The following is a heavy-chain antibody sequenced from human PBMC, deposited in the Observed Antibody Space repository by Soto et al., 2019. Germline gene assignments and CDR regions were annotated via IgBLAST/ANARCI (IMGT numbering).Heavy chain of an antibody. CDR1: GFTFSDYY. J-gene: IGHJ6*02. Sequence: AGSLRLFCAACGFTFSDYYMSWIRQATGKGLEWVSYISSSSSYTNYADSVKGRFTISRDNAQNSLYLQMNSLRAEDTAVYYCARDRGDSSGWIYGYYYGMDVWGQGTTVTVSS. CDR2: ISSSSSYT. D-gene: IGHD6-19*01. CDR3: ARDRGDSSGWIYGYYYGMDV. V-gene: IGHV3-11*06.